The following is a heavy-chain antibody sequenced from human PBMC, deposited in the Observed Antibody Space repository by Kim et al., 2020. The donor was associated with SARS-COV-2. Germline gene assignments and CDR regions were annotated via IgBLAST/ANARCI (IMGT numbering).Heavy chain of an antibody. CDR2: IRSKAYGGTP. CDR1: GFTFSDYR. CDR3: TRDLFGWDFYGSGTYWDH. J-gene: IGHJ4*02. D-gene: IGHD3-10*01. V-gene: IGHV3-49*04. Sequence: GGSLRLSCRGSGFTFSDYRMSWVRQAPGKGLEWVGCIRSKAYGGTPEYSASVKGRIVISRDDSNSIAYLQMNSMNTEDTGVYYCTRDLFGWDFYGSGTYWDHWGQGILVTVSS.